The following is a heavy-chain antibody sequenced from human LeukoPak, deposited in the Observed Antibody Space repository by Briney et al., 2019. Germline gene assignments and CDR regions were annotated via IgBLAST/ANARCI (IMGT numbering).Heavy chain of an antibody. CDR1: GYTFSGFY. V-gene: IGHV1-2*02. Sequence: ASVKVSCKASGYTFSGFYIHWVRQAPGQGLEWMGWINPNSGVTNYAQKLQGRVTITRDTSIDTAYMQLSRLRSDDTAVYYCAKDRYGDYEAPFHYYMDAWGRGTTVTVSS. J-gene: IGHJ6*03. CDR3: AKDRYGDYEAPFHYYMDA. CDR2: INPNSGVT. D-gene: IGHD5-12*01.